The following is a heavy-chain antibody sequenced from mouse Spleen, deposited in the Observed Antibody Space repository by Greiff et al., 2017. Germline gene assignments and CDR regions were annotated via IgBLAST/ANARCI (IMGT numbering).Heavy chain of an antibody. D-gene: IGHD1-2*01. CDR1: GYTFTEYT. CDR3: ARHGSTATDYYAMDY. V-gene: IGHV1-62-2*01. Sequence: QVQLKESGAELVKPGASVKLSCKASGYTFTEYTIHWVKQRSGQGLEWIGWFYPGSGSIKYNEKFKDKATLTADKSSSIVYMELSRLTSEDSTVYFCARHGSTATDYYAMDYWGQGTSVTVSS. J-gene: IGHJ4*01. CDR2: FYPGSGSI.